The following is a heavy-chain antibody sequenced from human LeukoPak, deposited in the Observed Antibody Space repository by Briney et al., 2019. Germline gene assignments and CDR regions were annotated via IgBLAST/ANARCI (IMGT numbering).Heavy chain of an antibody. Sequence: SETLSLTCQVLGGSIASYYWGWIRQPPGKGLEWIGYIHYTGSTSYTPTLKSRVTISVDTSKNFFSLKLNSVTPADTAAYYCARAKYSGSLGHAFDIWGQGTMVTVSS. J-gene: IGHJ3*02. CDR3: ARAKYSGSLGHAFDI. CDR2: IHYTGST. CDR1: GGSIASYY. D-gene: IGHD1-26*01. V-gene: IGHV4-59*01.